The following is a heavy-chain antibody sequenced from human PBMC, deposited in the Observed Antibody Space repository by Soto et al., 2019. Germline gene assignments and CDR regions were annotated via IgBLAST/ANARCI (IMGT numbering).Heavy chain of an antibody. J-gene: IGHJ6*02. CDR2: IYPGDSDT. Sequence: PGESLKISCKGSGYSFTSYWIGWVRQMPGKGLEWMGIIYPGDSDTRYSPSFQGQVTISADKSISTAYLQWSSLKASDTAMYYCARHVPSYDSSGYYVEEKVYYYYGMDVWGQGTTVTVSS. V-gene: IGHV5-51*01. CDR1: GYSFTSYW. CDR3: ARHVPSYDSSGYYVEEKVYYYYGMDV. D-gene: IGHD3-22*01.